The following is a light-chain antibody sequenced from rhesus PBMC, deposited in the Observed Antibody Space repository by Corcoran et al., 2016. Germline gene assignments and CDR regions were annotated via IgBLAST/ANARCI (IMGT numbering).Light chain of an antibody. Sequence: DIQMTQSPSSVSASVGDRVTITCWTSQAISSHLAWYQQKPGKAPKVLIYYGTTLQSGVPSRFSGSGTGTEFTLTISSLQPEDFANYYCQQYDSLPFTFGPGTKLEIK. J-gene: IGKJ3*01. V-gene: IGKV1-25*01. CDR2: YGT. CDR1: QAISSH. CDR3: QQYDSLPFT.